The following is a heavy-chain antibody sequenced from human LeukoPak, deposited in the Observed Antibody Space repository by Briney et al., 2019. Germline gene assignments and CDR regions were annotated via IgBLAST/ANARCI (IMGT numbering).Heavy chain of an antibody. CDR3: ARSVVPAARERFDP. CDR1: GGSISSGSYY. D-gene: IGHD2-15*01. CDR2: IYTSGST. V-gene: IGHV4-61*02. J-gene: IGHJ5*02. Sequence: SETLSLTCTVSGGSISSGSYYWSWIRQPAGKGLEWIGRIYTSGSTNYNPSLKSRVTISVDTSKNQFSLKLSSVTAADTAVYYCARSVVPAARERFDPWGQGTLVTVSS.